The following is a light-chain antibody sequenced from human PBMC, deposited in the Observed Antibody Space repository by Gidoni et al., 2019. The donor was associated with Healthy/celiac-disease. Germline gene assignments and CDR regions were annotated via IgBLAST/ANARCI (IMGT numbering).Light chain of an antibody. Sequence: ENVLTQSPATLSLYPVERATLSCRASPSVRSYLDWYQQKPGQAPRLLIYDASNRATGIPARFSGSGSGTDFTLTISSLEPEDFAVYYCQQRSNWPPGGTFGPGTKVDIK. J-gene: IGKJ3*01. CDR3: QQRSNWPPGGT. CDR1: PSVRSY. CDR2: DAS. V-gene: IGKV3-11*01.